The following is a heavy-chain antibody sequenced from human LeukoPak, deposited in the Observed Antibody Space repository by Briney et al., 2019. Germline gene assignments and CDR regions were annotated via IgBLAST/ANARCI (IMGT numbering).Heavy chain of an antibody. Sequence: GGSLRLSCAASGFTVSSNYMTWVRQAPGKGLEWVSVIYGGGSTYYADSVKGRFTISRDNSKNTLYLQMNSLRAEDTAVYYCARDRRGDYRPAYFDYWGQGTLVTVSS. CDR1: GFTVSSNY. CDR3: ARDRRGDYRPAYFDY. V-gene: IGHV3-66*01. CDR2: IYGGGST. J-gene: IGHJ4*02. D-gene: IGHD4-11*01.